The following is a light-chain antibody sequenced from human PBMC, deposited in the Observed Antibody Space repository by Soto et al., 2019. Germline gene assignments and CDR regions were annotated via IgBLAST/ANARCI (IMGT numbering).Light chain of an antibody. Sequence: DIQMTQSPSTLSASVGDRVTITGRASQSISSWLAWYQQKPGKAPKLLIYKASSLESGVPSRFSGSGSGTEFTLTISSLQPDDFATYYCQQYYSYPSFGGGTKVEIK. CDR1: QSISSW. J-gene: IGKJ4*01. V-gene: IGKV1-5*03. CDR3: QQYYSYPS. CDR2: KAS.